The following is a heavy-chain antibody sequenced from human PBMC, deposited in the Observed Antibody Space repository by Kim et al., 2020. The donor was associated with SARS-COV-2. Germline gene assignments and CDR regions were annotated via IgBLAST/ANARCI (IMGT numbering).Heavy chain of an antibody. D-gene: IGHD5-12*01. Sequence: TGYAQKFQGRVTMTRNTSISTAYMELSSLRSEDTAVYYCARGLRLRGSGYWGQGTLVTVSS. V-gene: IGHV1-8*01. CDR2: T. J-gene: IGHJ4*02. CDR3: ARGLRLRGSGY.